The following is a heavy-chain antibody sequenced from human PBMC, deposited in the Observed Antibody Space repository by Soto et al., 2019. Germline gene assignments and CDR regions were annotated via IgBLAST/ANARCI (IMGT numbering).Heavy chain of an antibody. CDR1: GGSVSSGDYY. D-gene: IGHD2-8*01. CDR2: INQSGRT. V-gene: IGHV4-61*08. J-gene: IGHJ4*02. Sequence: LSLTCTVSGGSVSSGDYYWSWIRQPPGKGLEWIGEINQSGRTNYNPSLRSRLTLSIDTSKNQFSLKLRSVNAADTAVYFCARGGYCVNDVCSTQFDYWGQGALVTVSS. CDR3: ARGGYCVNDVCSTQFDY.